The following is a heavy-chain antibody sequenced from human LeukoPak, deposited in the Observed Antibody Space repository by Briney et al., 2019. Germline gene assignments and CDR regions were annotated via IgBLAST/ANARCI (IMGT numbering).Heavy chain of an antibody. CDR1: GYSFTNYW. CDR2: IYPCDSHT. Sequence: GESLKISCKGSGYSFTNYWIGWVRQMPGKGLEWMGIIYPCDSHTRYSPSFQGQVTISADRSISTAYLQWSSLKASDTAMYYCARLDIVLVPATEYYFDYWGQGTLVTVSS. CDR3: ARLDIVLVPATEYYFDY. D-gene: IGHD2-2*03. V-gene: IGHV5-51*01. J-gene: IGHJ4*02.